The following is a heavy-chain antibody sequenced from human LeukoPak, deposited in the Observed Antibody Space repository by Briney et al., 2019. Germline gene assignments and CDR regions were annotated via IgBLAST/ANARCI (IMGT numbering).Heavy chain of an antibody. J-gene: IGHJ6*03. D-gene: IGHD3-16*01. CDR2: ISYDGSNK. V-gene: IGHV3-30*03. CDR1: GFTFSSYS. Sequence: GGSLRLSCAASGFTFSSYSMNWVRQAPGKGLEWVAVISYDGSNKYYADSVKGRFTISRDNSKNTLYLQMNSLRAEDTAVYYCARDGGGTEVYYYYYYMDVWGKGTTVTVSS. CDR3: ARDGGGTEVYYYYYYMDV.